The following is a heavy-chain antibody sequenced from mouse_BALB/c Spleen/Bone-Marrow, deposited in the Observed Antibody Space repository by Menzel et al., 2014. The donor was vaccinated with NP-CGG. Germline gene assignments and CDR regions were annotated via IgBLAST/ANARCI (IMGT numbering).Heavy chain of an antibody. V-gene: IGHV1-69*02. Sequence: QVQLQQPGVEFVKPGASVKLSCKASDYTFTSYWMHWVKQRPGQGLEWIGEIDPSDSYTKYNQNFKGKATLTVDKSSSTAYMQLSSPTSGDSAVYYCARTCYDYDWFVYWGQGTLVTVSA. CDR3: ARTCYDYDWFVY. J-gene: IGHJ3*01. D-gene: IGHD2-4*01. CDR1: DYTFTSYW. CDR2: IDPSDSYT.